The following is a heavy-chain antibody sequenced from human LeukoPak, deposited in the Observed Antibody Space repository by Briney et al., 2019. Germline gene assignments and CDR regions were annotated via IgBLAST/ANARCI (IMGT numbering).Heavy chain of an antibody. CDR1: GFTFSSYS. D-gene: IGHD3-3*01. V-gene: IGHV3-21*01. CDR2: ISSSSNFI. CDR3: ATDFWSGYYDSSGYCHSDY. J-gene: IGHJ4*02. Sequence: GGSLRLSCAASGFTFSSYSMNWVRQAPGKGLEWVSSISSSSNFIYYADSVKGRFTISRDNAKSSLYLQMNSLGVEDTAVYYCATDFWSGYYDSSGYCHSDYWGQGTLVTVSS.